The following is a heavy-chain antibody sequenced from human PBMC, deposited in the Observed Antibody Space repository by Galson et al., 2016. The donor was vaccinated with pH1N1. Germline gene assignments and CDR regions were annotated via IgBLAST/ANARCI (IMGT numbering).Heavy chain of an antibody. Sequence: LTLSCATSGFRFDDYAMHWVRQAPGKGLEWVSGISWNGGIAGYADSMKGRLIISRDNTKNALYLQMNSLRVEDTALYYCARYFSGGRRSVVDAFDAWGQGTMVAVSS. D-gene: IGHD2-15*01. CDR2: ISWNGGIA. CDR3: ARYFSGGRRSVVDAFDA. V-gene: IGHV3-9*01. CDR1: GFRFDDYA. J-gene: IGHJ3*01.